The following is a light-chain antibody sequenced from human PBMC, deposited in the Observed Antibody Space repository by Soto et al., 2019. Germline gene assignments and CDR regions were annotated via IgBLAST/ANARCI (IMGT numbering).Light chain of an antibody. V-gene: IGKV1-9*01. Sequence: DIQLTQSPSFLSASVGDRVTITCRASQGLSSYLAWYQQKPGKAPNLLIYAAFTLQSGVPSRFSGSGSGKEFTLTISSLQPEDFATYYCQQLKSYPITFGQGTRLEIK. CDR1: QGLSSY. CDR3: QQLKSYPIT. CDR2: AAF. J-gene: IGKJ5*01.